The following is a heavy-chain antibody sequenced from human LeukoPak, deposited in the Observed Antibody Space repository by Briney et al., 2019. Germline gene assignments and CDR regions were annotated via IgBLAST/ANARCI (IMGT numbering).Heavy chain of an antibody. J-gene: IGHJ4*02. CDR2: ISSSSSYI. CDR3: ASSYGDYLPFDY. CDR1: GFTFSSYS. V-gene: IGHV3-21*01. D-gene: IGHD4-17*01. Sequence: GGSLRLSCAASGFTFSSYSMNWVRQAPGKGLEWASSISSSSSYIYYADSVKGRFTISRDNAKNSLYLQMNSLRAEDTAVYYCASSYGDYLPFDYWGQGTLVTVSS.